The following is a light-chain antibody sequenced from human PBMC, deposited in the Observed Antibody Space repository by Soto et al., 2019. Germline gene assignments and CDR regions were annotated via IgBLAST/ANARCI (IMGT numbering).Light chain of an antibody. V-gene: IGLV2-14*03. Sequence: QSALTQPASVSGSPGQSITISCTGTSSDIGHYDYVSWYQQHPGKAPKLMIYHVAYRPSGVSNRYSGSKSGNSASLTISGLQADDEADYYCCSLTTSHTYVFGSGTKVTAL. CDR1: SSDIGHYDY. CDR3: CSLTTSHTYV. J-gene: IGLJ1*01. CDR2: HVA.